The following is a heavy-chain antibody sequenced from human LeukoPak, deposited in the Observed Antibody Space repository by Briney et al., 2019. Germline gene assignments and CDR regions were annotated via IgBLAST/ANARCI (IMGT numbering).Heavy chain of an antibody. D-gene: IGHD2-15*01. Sequence: KSGGSLRLSCAASGFTFSSYIMNWVHQAPVNELEWVSSINSSSSYIYYADSVKGRFTISRDNAKNPLYLQMNSLRAEATAVYYCARPCRGGTCYDYWGQGTLVTVSS. CDR1: GFTFSSYI. CDR2: INSSSSYI. J-gene: IGHJ4*02. V-gene: IGHV3-21*01. CDR3: ARPCRGGTCYDY.